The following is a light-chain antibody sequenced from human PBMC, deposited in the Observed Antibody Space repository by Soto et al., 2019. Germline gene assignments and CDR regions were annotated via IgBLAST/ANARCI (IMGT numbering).Light chain of an antibody. CDR1: QSLVYSDGIAY. Sequence: DVVVTQSPLSLPVTLGQPASISCRANQSLVYSDGIAYFSWFQQRPGRSPRRLIYKVSNRDSGVPARFSGSGSGTDFALKISRVEADDVGVYYCMQATHWPITFGQGTRLEIK. CDR2: KVS. J-gene: IGKJ5*01. V-gene: IGKV2-30*01. CDR3: MQATHWPIT.